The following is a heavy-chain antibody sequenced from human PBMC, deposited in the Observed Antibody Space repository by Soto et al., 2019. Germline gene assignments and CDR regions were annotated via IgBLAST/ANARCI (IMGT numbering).Heavy chain of an antibody. D-gene: IGHD3-10*01. CDR2: ISGSSSCI. V-gene: IGHV3-21*01. Sequence: SGGSLRLSCAASGFSFSDYSMNWVRQATGKRLEWVSAISGSSSCIYYADSLKGRFTIPRDNAKNSLYLQMNSLRAEDTAVYYCARDRVVRGVTESYYFHYGMDVLGQGATVTVSS. CDR1: GFSFSDYS. CDR3: ARDRVVRGVTESYYFHYGMDV. J-gene: IGHJ6*02.